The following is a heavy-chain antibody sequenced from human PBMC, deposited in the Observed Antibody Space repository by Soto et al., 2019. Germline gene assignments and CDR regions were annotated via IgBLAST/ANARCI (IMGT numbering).Heavy chain of an antibody. V-gene: IGHV6-1*01. Sequence: QALSLTFAISGDSVSSNSAACNLIRHSPSRGLEWLGRTYYKSKWNNDYALSVKSRITINPDTSKNQFSLHLYSVTPEDTAVNYCTGITWFRGMDVWGQGTPVTVSS. CDR1: GDSVSSNSAA. D-gene: IGHD3-10*01. J-gene: IGHJ6*02. CDR3: TGITWFRGMDV. CDR2: TYYKSKWNN.